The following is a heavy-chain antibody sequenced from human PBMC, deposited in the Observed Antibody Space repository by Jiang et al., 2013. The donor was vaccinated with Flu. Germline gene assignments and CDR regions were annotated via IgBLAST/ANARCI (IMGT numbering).Heavy chain of an antibody. CDR1: GGSISTNIYY. CDR3: ARDGSALLWFREPLSLYYYYGMDV. CDR2: IYYSGST. Sequence: GSGLVKPSDTLSLTCTVSGGSISTNIYYWAWIRQPPGKGLEWIGSIYYSGSTYYNPSLKSRVTISVDTSRNQFSLKLSSVTAADTAVYYCARDGSALLWFREPLSLYYYYGMDVWGQGTTVTVSS. J-gene: IGHJ6*02. V-gene: IGHV4-39*07. D-gene: IGHD3-10*01.